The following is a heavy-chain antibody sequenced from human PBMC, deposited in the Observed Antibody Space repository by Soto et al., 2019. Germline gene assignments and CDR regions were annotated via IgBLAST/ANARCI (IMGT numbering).Heavy chain of an antibody. CDR1: GYSISSGYY. CDR3: ARGAATVTPGWFDP. J-gene: IGHJ5*02. Sequence: SETLSLTCAVSGYSISSGYYWGWIRQTPGKGLEWIASIYHSGSTYYNPSLKSRVTISVDTSKNQFSLKLTSVTAADTAVYYCARGAATVTPGWFDPWGQGIMVTSPQ. V-gene: IGHV4-38-2*01. D-gene: IGHD4-17*01. CDR2: IYHSGST.